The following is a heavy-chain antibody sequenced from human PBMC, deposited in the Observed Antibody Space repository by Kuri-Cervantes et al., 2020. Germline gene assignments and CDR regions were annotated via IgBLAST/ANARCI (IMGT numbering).Heavy chain of an antibody. Sequence: ASVKVSCKSSGYTFPGSYVHWVRQAPGQGFEWVGWIDSNSGATNYAQKFQGRVTMTRDTSFTTVFMELNNLRSDDSAMYYCARPRLEFGEFSYYFDYWGQGTLVTVSS. CDR1: GYTFPGSY. CDR2: IDSNSGAT. D-gene: IGHD3-10*01. CDR3: ARPRLEFGEFSYYFDY. V-gene: IGHV1-2*02. J-gene: IGHJ4*02.